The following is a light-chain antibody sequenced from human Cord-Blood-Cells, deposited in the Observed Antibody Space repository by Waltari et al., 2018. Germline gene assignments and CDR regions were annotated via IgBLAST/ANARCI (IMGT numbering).Light chain of an antibody. Sequence: QSALTQPPSVSGSPGQSVTISCTVTSSDVGSYNLVPWYPQPPGTAPKLMIYEVSNRPSGVPDRFSGSKSGNTASLTISGLQAEDEADYYCSSYTSSSTWVFGGGTKLTVL. V-gene: IGLV2-18*02. CDR2: EVS. CDR3: SSYTSSSTWV. J-gene: IGLJ3*02. CDR1: SSDVGSYNL.